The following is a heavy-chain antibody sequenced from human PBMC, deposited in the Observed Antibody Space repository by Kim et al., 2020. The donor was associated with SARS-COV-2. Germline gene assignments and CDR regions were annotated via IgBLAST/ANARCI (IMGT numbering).Heavy chain of an antibody. D-gene: IGHD3-22*01. CDR2: INPSGGST. CDR1: GYTFTSYY. Sequence: ASVKVSCKASGYTFTSYYMHWVRQAPGQGLEWMGIINPSGGSTSYAQKFQGRVTMTRDTSTSTVYMELSSLRSEDTAVYYCARGGVGGNYYDSSGYSAWGQGTLVTVSS. V-gene: IGHV1-46*01. J-gene: IGHJ5*02. CDR3: ARGGVGGNYYDSSGYSA.